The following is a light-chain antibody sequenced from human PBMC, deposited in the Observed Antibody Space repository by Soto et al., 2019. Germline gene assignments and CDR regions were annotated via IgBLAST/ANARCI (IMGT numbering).Light chain of an antibody. CDR2: DVR. CDR1: SSDIGGYNY. CDR3: SSYTSSSTVI. J-gene: IGLJ2*01. Sequence: QSVLTQPASMSGSPGQSITMSCTGTSSDIGGYNYISWYQQLPGKAPKFIIYDVRNRPSGVSNRFSGSRSGNTASLTISGLQAEDEADYYCSSYTSSSTVIFGGGTKLTVL. V-gene: IGLV2-14*01.